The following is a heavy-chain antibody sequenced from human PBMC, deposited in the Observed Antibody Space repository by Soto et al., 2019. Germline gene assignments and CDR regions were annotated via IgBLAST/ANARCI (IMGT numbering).Heavy chain of an antibody. D-gene: IGHD6-13*01. Sequence: QVQLVQSGAEVKKPGSSVRVSCKASGGTFSSYAISWVRQAPGQGLEWMGGIIPIFGTENYAQKFQGRVTITAEESKSTAYMELSSLRSEDTAVYYCARDRIAGSKYYYGMDVWGQGTTVTVSS. J-gene: IGHJ6*02. CDR2: IIPIFGTE. V-gene: IGHV1-69*01. CDR3: ARDRIAGSKYYYGMDV. CDR1: GGTFSSYA.